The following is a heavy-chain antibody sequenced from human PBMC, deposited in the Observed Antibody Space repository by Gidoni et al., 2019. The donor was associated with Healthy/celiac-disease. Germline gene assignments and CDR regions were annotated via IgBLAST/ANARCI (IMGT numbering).Heavy chain of an antibody. J-gene: IGHJ4*02. V-gene: IGHV3-9*01. CDR3: AKCGHYNWGHQEYYFDY. CDR2: ISWNSGSI. CDR1: GFPFVASA. Sequence: EVQLVESGGGLVQPGRSLRLSCAASGFPFVASAMPWVRPAPGQGLEWVPGISWNSGSIGYADSVKGRFTITRDNAKNALYLQMNSLRAEDTALYYCAKCGHYNWGHQEYYFDYWGQGTLVTVSS. D-gene: IGHD7-27*01.